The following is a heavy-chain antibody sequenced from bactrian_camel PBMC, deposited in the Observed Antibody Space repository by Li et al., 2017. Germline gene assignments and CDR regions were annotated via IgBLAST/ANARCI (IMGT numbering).Heavy chain of an antibody. V-gene: IGHV3S53*01. CDR2: TDTDGTR. Sequence: HVQLVESGGDSVQAGGSLRLSCEVSGFLMRGACMAWYRHVPGKERELVADTDTDGTRNYDDSVRGRFTISQDGARNTVYLQMNNLQPEDTATYYCGEGRGSRGEHCYSLNYWGQGTQVTVS. CDR1: GFLMRGAC. J-gene: IGHJ4*01. D-gene: IGHD6*01. CDR3: GEGRGSRGEHCYSLNY.